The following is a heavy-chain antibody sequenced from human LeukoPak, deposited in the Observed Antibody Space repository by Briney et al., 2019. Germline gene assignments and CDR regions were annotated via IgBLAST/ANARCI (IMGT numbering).Heavy chain of an antibody. V-gene: IGHV3-43*01. CDR2: ISWDGGST. CDR1: GFTFDDYT. Sequence: GGSLRLSCAASGFTFDDYTMHWVRQAPGKALEWVSLISWDGGSTYYADSVKGRFTISRDNSKNSLYLQMNSLRTEDTALYYCAKDMDTAMVLDYYYGMDVWGQGTTVTVSS. D-gene: IGHD5-18*01. CDR3: AKDMDTAMVLDYYYGMDV. J-gene: IGHJ6*02.